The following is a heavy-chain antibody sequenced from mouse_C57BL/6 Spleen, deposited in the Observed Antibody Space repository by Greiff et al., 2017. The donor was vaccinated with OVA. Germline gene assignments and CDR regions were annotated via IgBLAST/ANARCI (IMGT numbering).Heavy chain of an antibody. V-gene: IGHV1-50*01. CDR1: GYTFTSYW. CDR2: IDPSDSYT. J-gene: IGHJ4*01. Sequence: VQLQQPGAELVKPGASVKLSCKASGYTFTSYWMQWVKQRPGQGLEWIGEIDPSDSYTNSNQKFKGKATLTVDTSSSTAYMQLSSLTSEDSAVYYCARSSYYYGSSKPSMDYWGQGTSVTVSS. D-gene: IGHD1-1*01. CDR3: ARSSYYYGSSKPSMDY.